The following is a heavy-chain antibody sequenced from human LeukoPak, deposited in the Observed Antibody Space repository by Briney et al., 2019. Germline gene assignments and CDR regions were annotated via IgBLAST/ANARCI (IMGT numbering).Heavy chain of an antibody. CDR2: IKQDGNEK. Sequence: GSLRLSCAASGFIFRNHWMSWVRQVPGRGLEWVAHIKQDGNEKHYVDSVEGRFTLSRDDSKNSLYLQMNSLRVDDSAVYYWARGPNYGDRVDYFDYWGQGTLVTVSS. D-gene: IGHD4-17*01. CDR1: GFIFRNHW. CDR3: ARGPNYGDRVDYFDY. J-gene: IGHJ4*02. V-gene: IGHV3-7*01.